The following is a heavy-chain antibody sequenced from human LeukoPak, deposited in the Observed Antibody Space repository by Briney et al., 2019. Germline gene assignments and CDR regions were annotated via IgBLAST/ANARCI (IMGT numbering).Heavy chain of an antibody. D-gene: IGHD3-22*01. CDR2: IYHGGST. CDR1: GGSISSSNW. CDR3: AKGSYYNYYDRSGYEGTVFDY. Sequence: SETLSLTCAVSGGSISSSNWWSWVRQPPGKGLGWIGEIYHGGSTNYNPSLKGRVTMSVDTSKNQFSLKVNSVTAADTAVYYCAKGSYYNYYDRSGYEGTVFDYWGQGTLVTVSS. V-gene: IGHV4-4*02. J-gene: IGHJ4*02.